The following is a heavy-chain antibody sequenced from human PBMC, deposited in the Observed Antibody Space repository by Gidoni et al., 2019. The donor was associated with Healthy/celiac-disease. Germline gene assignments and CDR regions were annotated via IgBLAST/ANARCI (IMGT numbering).Heavy chain of an antibody. J-gene: IGHJ5*02. CDR3: ARDPPEYCSGGSCYSRSGGIPGWFDP. CDR1: GGTFSSYA. D-gene: IGHD2-15*01. CDR2: IIPIFGTA. Sequence: QVQLVQSGAEVKKPGSSVKVSCKASGGTFSSYAISWVRQAPGQGLEWMGGIIPIFGTANYAQKFQGRVTITADESTSTAYMELSSLRSEDTAVYYCARDPPEYCSGGSCYSRSGGIPGWFDPWGQGTLVTVSS. V-gene: IGHV1-69*01.